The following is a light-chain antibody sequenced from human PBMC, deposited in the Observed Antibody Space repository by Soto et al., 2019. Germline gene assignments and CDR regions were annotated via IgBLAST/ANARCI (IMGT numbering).Light chain of an antibody. CDR1: QSVRSN. J-gene: IGKJ1*01. Sequence: EIVMTQSSVTLSVSPGEGATLSCRASQSVRSNLAWYQQKPGQPPRLLIYGASTRATSIPVRFSGSGSGTEFTLTISSLQSEDFAVYYCQQSNNWPPWTFGQGTKVEIK. CDR2: GAS. V-gene: IGKV3-15*01. CDR3: QQSNNWPPWT.